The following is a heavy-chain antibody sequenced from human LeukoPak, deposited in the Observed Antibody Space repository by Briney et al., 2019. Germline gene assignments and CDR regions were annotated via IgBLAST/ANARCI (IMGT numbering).Heavy chain of an antibody. V-gene: IGHV3-15*01. J-gene: IGHJ3*01. Sequence: PGGSLRLSCAASGFTFSDAWMTWVRQAPGKGLEWVGRVKSKTDGGTTDYAAPVKGRFTISRDDSKDTVYLQMDSLKTDDTALYYCTASMTVVLTHDAFDVWGQGAMVNVSS. CDR2: VKSKTDGGTT. D-gene: IGHD3-22*01. CDR3: TASMTVVLTHDAFDV. CDR1: GFTFSDAW.